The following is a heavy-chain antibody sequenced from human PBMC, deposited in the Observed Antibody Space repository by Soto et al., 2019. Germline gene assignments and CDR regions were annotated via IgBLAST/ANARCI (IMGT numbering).Heavy chain of an antibody. CDR1: GYTFTSYD. Sequence: ASVKVSCKTSGYTFTSYDINWVRQAPGQGLEWMGWMEPNSGDTGYAPKFQGRVNMTRNTSTGTAYMELSSLISEDTAVYYCARRRAVVAARPYYYYAMDVWGQGTTVTVSS. V-gene: IGHV1-8*01. CDR2: MEPNSGDT. D-gene: IGHD6-6*01. J-gene: IGHJ6*02. CDR3: ARRRAVVAARPYYYYAMDV.